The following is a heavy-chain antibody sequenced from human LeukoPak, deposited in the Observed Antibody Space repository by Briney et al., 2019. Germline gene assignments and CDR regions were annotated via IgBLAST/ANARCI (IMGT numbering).Heavy chain of an antibody. CDR2: LYTSGSP. V-gene: IGHV4-4*07. CDR1: GGSISNYY. J-gene: IGHJ4*02. D-gene: IGHD2-2*01. Sequence: TSETLSLTCTVSGGSISNYYWSWIRQPAGKGLEWIGRLYTSGSPNYNPSLKSRVTMSVDTSRNQFSLKLSSVTAADTAVYYCARNTYAPYYFDYWGQGTLVTVSS. CDR3: ARNTYAPYYFDY.